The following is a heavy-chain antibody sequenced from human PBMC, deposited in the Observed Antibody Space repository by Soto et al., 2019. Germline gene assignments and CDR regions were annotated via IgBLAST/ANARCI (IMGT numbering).Heavy chain of an antibody. Sequence: XESLNISWTGSGYSVTSYWSSWVRQMPGKGLEWMGRIDPSDSYTNYSPSFQGHVTISADKSISTAYLQWSSLKASDTAMYYCARERWLQSYYYYGMDVWGQGDTVTVS. D-gene: IGHD5-12*01. CDR2: IDPSDSYT. CDR1: GYSVTSYW. CDR3: ARERWLQSYYYYGMDV. V-gene: IGHV5-10-1*01. J-gene: IGHJ6*02.